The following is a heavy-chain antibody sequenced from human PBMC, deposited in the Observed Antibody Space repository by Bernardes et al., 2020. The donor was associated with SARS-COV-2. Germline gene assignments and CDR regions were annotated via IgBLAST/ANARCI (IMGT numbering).Heavy chain of an antibody. V-gene: IGHV1-18*01. J-gene: IGHJ5*02. CDR3: ARVAGSSTHNWFDP. CDR2: ISAYNGNT. D-gene: IGHD2-2*01. Sequence: SFLASGYTFTSYGISWVRQAPGQGLEWMGWISAYNGNTNYAQKLQGRVTMTTDTSTSTAYMELRSLRSDDTAVYYCARVAGSSTHNWFDPWGQGTLVTVSS. CDR1: GYTFTSYG.